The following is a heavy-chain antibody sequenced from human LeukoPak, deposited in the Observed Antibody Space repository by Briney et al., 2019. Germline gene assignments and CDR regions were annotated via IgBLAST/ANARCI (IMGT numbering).Heavy chain of an antibody. CDR2: IKQDGSEK. J-gene: IGHJ4*02. V-gene: IGHV3-7*03. Sequence: GGSLRLSCAASGFTFSSYWMSWVRQAPGKGLEWVANIKQDGSEKYYVDSVKGRFTISRDNSKNTLYLQMNSLRAEDTAVYYCARQYSSGFPFDYWGQGTLVTVSS. CDR1: GFTFSSYW. D-gene: IGHD6-19*01. CDR3: ARQYSSGFPFDY.